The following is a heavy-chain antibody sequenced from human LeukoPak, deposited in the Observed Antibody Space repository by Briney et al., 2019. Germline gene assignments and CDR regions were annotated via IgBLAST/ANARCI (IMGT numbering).Heavy chain of an antibody. CDR1: GFTFSSYA. CDR3: AKAQCSSASCYNFDY. J-gene: IGHJ4*02. D-gene: IGHD2-2*02. Sequence: GGSLRLSCAASGFTFSSYAMHWVRQAPGKGLEWLSGISGSGGATYYADSAKGRFTISRDNSKNTLDLQMKSLRAEDTAVYYCAKAQCSSASCYNFDYWGQGTLVTVSS. CDR2: ISGSGGAT. V-gene: IGHV3-23*01.